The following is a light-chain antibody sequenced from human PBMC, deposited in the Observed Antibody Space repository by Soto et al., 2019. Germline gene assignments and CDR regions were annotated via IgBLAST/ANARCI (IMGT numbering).Light chain of an antibody. CDR1: SSDVGGYNY. Sequence: QSVLTQPASVSGSPGQSITISCTGTSSDVGGYNYVAWYQQHPGKAPKLMIFEVSDRPSGVSNRFSGSKSGNTASLTISGLQAEDEAEYYCSSYTGTGTLVFGGGTKVTVL. CDR2: EVS. V-gene: IGLV2-14*01. CDR3: SSYTGTGTLV. J-gene: IGLJ3*02.